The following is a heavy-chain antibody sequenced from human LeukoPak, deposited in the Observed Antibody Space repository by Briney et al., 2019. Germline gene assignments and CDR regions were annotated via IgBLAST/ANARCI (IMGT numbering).Heavy chain of an antibody. V-gene: IGHV4-39*07. CDR2: IYYSGST. J-gene: IGHJ6*03. D-gene: IGHD1-20*01. CDR1: GGSISSSSYY. CDR3: ARNIWTRNKPSYYYYMDV. Sequence: SETLSLTCTVSGGSISSSSYYWGWIRQPPGKGLEWIGSIYYSGSTYYDPSLKSRVTISVDTSKNQFSLKLSSVTAADTAVYYCARNIWTRNKPSYYYYMDVWGKGTTVTVSS.